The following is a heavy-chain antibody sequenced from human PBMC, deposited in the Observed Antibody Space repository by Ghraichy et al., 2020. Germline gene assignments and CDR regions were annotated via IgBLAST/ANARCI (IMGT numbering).Heavy chain of an antibody. CDR2: ISGSGGST. CDR1: GFTFSSYA. J-gene: IGHJ5*02. V-gene: IGHV3-23*01. D-gene: IGHD2-2*01. CDR3: AKDLVVPAAMVSDNWFDP. Sequence: GSLRLSCAASGFTFSSYAMSWVRQAPGKGLEWVSAISGSGGSTYYADSVKGRFTISRDNSKNTLYLQMNSLRAEDTAVYYCAKDLVVPAAMVSDNWFDPWGQGTLVTVSS.